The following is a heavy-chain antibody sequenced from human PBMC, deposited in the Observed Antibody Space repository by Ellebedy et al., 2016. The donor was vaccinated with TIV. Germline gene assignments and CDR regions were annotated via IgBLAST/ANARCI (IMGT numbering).Heavy chain of an antibody. CDR1: GCSFTSYW. J-gene: IGHJ4*02. CDR3: ARGIGDDILTGYSFLFDY. D-gene: IGHD3-9*01. CDR2: IYPGDSDT. V-gene: IGHV5-51*01. Sequence: GESLKISXKGSGCSFTSYWIGWVRQMPGKGLEWMGIIYPGDSDTRYSPSFQGQVTISADKSISTAYLQWSSLKASDTAMYYCARGIGDDILTGYSFLFDYWGQGTLVTVSS.